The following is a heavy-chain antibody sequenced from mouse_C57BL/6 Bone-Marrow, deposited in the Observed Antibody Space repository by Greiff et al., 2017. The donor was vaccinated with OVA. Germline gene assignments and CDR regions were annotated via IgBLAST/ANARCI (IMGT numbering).Heavy chain of an antibody. Sequence: LEESGAELARPGASVKLSCKASGYTFTSYGISWVKQRTGQGLEWIGEIYPRSGNTYYNEKFKGKATLTADKSSSTAYMELRSLTSEDSAVYFCARRDYRFDYWGQGTTLTVSS. CDR3: ARRDYRFDY. CDR1: GYTFTSYG. CDR2: IYPRSGNT. V-gene: IGHV1-81*01. J-gene: IGHJ2*01. D-gene: IGHD2-13*01.